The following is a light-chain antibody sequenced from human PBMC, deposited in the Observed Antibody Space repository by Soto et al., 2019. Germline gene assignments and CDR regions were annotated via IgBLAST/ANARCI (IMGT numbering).Light chain of an antibody. CDR1: QSIGSN. CDR3: HHDPGRRPIT. CDR2: AAS. Sequence: ILMTQSPVTLSVSPGDSATLSCRASQSIGSNLAWYQQKPDQAPRLLIYAASTRVTGLPGRIIGRGSGTEFAVTICGRRSEDVANYYCHHDPGRRPITFGQGTRLEIK. J-gene: IGKJ5*01. V-gene: IGKV3-15*01.